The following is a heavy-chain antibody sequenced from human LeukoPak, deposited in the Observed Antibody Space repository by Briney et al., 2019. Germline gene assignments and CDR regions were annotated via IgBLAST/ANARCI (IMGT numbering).Heavy chain of an antibody. CDR1: GGSFSGYY. D-gene: IGHD1-1*01. Sequence: SETLSLTCAVYGGSFSGYYWSWIRQPPGKGREWIGEINHSGSTNYNPSLKSRVTISVDTSKNQFSLKLSSVTAADTAVYYCARDHNASVFDYWGQGTLVTVSS. J-gene: IGHJ4*02. V-gene: IGHV4-34*01. CDR3: ARDHNASVFDY. CDR2: INHSGST.